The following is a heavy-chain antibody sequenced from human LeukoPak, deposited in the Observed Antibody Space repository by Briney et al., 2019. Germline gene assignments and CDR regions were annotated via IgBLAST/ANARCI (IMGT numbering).Heavy chain of an antibody. CDR3: ARELWFVNAPGSWFDP. D-gene: IGHD3-10*01. J-gene: IGHJ5*02. Sequence: SETLSLTCAVSGDSISSGDYSWSWIRQPSGKGLEWIGYIFHSGSSYYNPSLKSRVTISVDKSKNQFSLRLTSVTAADTAVYYCARELWFVNAPGSWFDPWGQEPWPPSPQ. CDR2: IFHSGSS. CDR1: GDSISSGDYS. V-gene: IGHV4-30-2*01.